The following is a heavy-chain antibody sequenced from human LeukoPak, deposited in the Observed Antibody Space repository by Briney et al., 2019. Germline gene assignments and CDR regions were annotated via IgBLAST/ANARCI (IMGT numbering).Heavy chain of an antibody. Sequence: GGSLRLSCAASGFTFSSYGMHWVRQAPGKGLEWVAFIRYDGSNKYYADSVKGRFTISRDNSKNTLYLQMNSLRAEDTAVYYCAKDIDVGFGEFSGFDYRGQGTLVTVSS. D-gene: IGHD3-10*01. J-gene: IGHJ4*02. CDR3: AKDIDVGFGEFSGFDY. CDR2: IRYDGSNK. V-gene: IGHV3-30*02. CDR1: GFTFSSYG.